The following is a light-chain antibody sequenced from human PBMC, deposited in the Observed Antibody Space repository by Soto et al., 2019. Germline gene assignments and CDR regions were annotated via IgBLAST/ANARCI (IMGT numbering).Light chain of an antibody. CDR2: DAS. CDR1: QSVSSN. Sequence: IVLTQSPATLSVSPGERATLSCRASQSVSSNLAWYQLKPGQAPRLLIYDASTRATGIPARFSGSGSGTDFTLTISSLQSEDFALYYCQQYNNWPPRVTFGGGTKVEIK. V-gene: IGKV3-15*01. J-gene: IGKJ4*01. CDR3: QQYNNWPPRVT.